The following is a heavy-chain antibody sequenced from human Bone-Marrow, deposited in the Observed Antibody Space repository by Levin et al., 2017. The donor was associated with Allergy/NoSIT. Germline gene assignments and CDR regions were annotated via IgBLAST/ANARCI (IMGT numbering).Heavy chain of an antibody. CDR2: ITSSADST. V-gene: IGHV3-23*01. CDR1: GFTFSTTA. D-gene: IGHD5-18*01. J-gene: IGHJ3*02. Sequence: SCAASGFTFSTTAMSWLRQAPGMGLEWVSSITSSADSTHFADSVRGRFIISRDNSKNTVYLQMNSLRAEDTAMYYCAKDVVGYSYGQNAFDSWGQGTLVTVSS. CDR3: AKDVVGYSYGQNAFDS.